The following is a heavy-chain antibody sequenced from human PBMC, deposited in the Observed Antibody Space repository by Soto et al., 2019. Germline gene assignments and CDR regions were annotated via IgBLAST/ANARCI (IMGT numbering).Heavy chain of an antibody. CDR2: IYYSGST. J-gene: IGHJ4*02. CDR1: GGSISSSSYY. CDR3: ARERYVHVY. V-gene: IGHV4-39*02. Sequence: QLQLQESGPGLVKPSETLSLTCTVSGGSISSSSYYWGWIRQPPGKGLEWIGSIYYSGSTYYNPSLSSQVTISVDASNNQFSLKLSSVTAADTAAYYCARERYVHVYWGQGTLVTVSS. D-gene: IGHD3-16*01.